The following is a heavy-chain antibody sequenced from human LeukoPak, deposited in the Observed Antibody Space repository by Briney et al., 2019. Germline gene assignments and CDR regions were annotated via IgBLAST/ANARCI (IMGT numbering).Heavy chain of an antibody. D-gene: IGHD5-12*01. Sequence: GASVKVSCKASGYTFTSYAMHWVRQAPGQRLEWMGWINAGNGNTKYSQKFQGRVTITRDTSASTAYMELSSLRSEDTAVYYCARDQGYNGYDFYFDYWGQGTLVTVSS. J-gene: IGHJ4*02. CDR2: INAGNGNT. CDR1: GYTFTSYA. CDR3: ARDQGYNGYDFYFDY. V-gene: IGHV1-3*01.